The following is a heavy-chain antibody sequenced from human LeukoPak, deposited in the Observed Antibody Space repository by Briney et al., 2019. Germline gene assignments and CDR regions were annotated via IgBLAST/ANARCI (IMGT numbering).Heavy chain of an antibody. J-gene: IGHJ4*02. CDR1: GGSISSSSDY. D-gene: IGHD1-14*01. V-gene: IGHV4-39*01. Sequence: NPSETLSLTCTVSGGSISSSSDYWGWIRQAPGKGLEWIGSIYYHENTYYNSSLKSRVTISVDTSKNQFSLKLNSVTAADTAVYFCARRAYSAAYRKHFDYWGQGTLVTVSS. CDR2: IYYHENT. CDR3: ARRAYSAAYRKHFDY.